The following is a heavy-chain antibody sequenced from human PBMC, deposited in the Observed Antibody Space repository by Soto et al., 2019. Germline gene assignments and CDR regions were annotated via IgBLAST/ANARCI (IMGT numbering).Heavy chain of an antibody. CDR3: ARDLSGSYTGPDY. Sequence: SETLSLTCTVSGGSISSSSFHWGWIRQPPGKGLEWIGSIYYSGSTYYSPSLKSRVTISVDTSKNQFSLKLSSVTAADTAVYYCARDLSGSYTGPDYWGQGTLVTVSS. CDR2: IYYSGST. D-gene: IGHD1-26*01. V-gene: IGHV4-39*02. J-gene: IGHJ4*02. CDR1: GGSISSSSFH.